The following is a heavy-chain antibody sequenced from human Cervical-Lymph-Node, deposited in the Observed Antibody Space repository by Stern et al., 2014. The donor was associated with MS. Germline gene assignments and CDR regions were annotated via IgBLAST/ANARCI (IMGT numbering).Heavy chain of an antibody. CDR3: ARVLSLATYDS. Sequence: VLLVQSGAAMRKPGASVKISCEASGYTFNSYYIHWVRQPLGQGLEWVALFSPVGSRTTYAQRFQGRVPVTGDASTSTVYMELTGLKSEDTAVYYCARVLSLATYDSWGQGTLVGVPS. V-gene: IGHV1-46*02. D-gene: IGHD1-1*01. J-gene: IGHJ4*02. CDR2: FSPVGSRT. CDR1: GYTFNSYY.